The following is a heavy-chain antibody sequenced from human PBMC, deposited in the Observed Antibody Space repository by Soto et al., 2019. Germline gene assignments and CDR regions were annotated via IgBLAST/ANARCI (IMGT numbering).Heavy chain of an antibody. J-gene: IGHJ4*01. V-gene: IGHV4-30-2*01. CDR2: IYHSGST. CDR1: GGSLSSGGYS. Sequence: SETLSLTCAFSGGSLSSGGYSWSWIRQPPGKGLEWIGYIYHSGSTYYNPSLKSRVTISVDRSKNQFSLNLNSVTAADTAVYYCARGGWHSSRWILDNWGHGTLVTVSS. D-gene: IGHD6-13*01. CDR3: ARGGWHSSRWILDN.